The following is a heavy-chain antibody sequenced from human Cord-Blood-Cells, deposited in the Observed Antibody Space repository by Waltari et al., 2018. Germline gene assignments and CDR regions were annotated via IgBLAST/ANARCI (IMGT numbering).Heavy chain of an antibody. Sequence: QVQLVQSGADVKHPRASVKVSCKASGYPLTGSYMHWVRLPAGQGFEWMGWINPNSGGTNYAQKLQGWVTMTRDTSSSTAYMELSRLRSDDTAVYYCARERAGGQWRDAFDIWGQGTMVTVSS. D-gene: IGHD6-19*01. J-gene: IGHJ3*02. CDR3: ARERAGGQWRDAFDI. CDR2: INPNSGGT. CDR1: GYPLTGSY. V-gene: IGHV1-2*04.